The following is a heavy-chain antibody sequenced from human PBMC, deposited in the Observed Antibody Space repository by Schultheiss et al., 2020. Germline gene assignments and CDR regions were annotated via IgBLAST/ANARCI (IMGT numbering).Heavy chain of an antibody. Sequence: GGSLRLSCAASGFTFSSYAMHWVRQAPGKGLEWVAVISYDGSNKYYADSVKGRFTISRDNSKNTLYLQMNSLRAEDTAVYYCAKDITGKVPGGYYYYYMDVWGKGTTVTVSS. J-gene: IGHJ6*03. CDR1: GFTFSSYA. CDR3: AKDITGKVPGGYYYYYMDV. V-gene: IGHV3-30-3*01. D-gene: IGHD1-20*01. CDR2: ISYDGSNK.